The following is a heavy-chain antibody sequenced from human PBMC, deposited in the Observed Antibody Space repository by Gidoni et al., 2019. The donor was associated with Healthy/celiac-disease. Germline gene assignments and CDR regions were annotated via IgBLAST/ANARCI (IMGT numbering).Heavy chain of an antibody. CDR3: ARASREDAFDI. D-gene: IGHD2-2*01. CDR1: GFTVSSNY. CDR2: IDSGGST. J-gene: IGHJ3*02. Sequence: EVQLVESGGGLIQPGGSLRLSCAASGFTVSSNYMSWVRQAPGKGLAWVSVIDSGGSTSYADSVKGRFTISRDNSKNTLYLQMNSLRAEDTAVYYCARASREDAFDIWGQGTMVTVSS. V-gene: IGHV3-53*01.